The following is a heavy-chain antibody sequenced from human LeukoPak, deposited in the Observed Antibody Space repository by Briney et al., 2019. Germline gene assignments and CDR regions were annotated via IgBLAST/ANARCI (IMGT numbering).Heavy chain of an antibody. D-gene: IGHD2-15*01. Sequence: PSETLSLTCTVSGGSTSSYYWSWIRQAPGKGLEWIGHNSGSTNYNPSLASRVTISVDTSKNQFSLKLSSATATDTALYYCARGGTDFDYWGQGTLVTVSS. CDR1: GGSTSSYY. V-gene: IGHV4-59*08. CDR3: ARGGTDFDY. J-gene: IGHJ4*02. CDR2: NSGST.